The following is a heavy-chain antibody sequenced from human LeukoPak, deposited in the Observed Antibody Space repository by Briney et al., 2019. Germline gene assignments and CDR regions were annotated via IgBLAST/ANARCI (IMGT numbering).Heavy chain of an antibody. D-gene: IGHD5-18*01. CDR2: IYSGGST. Sequence: GGSLRLSCAASGFTVSSNYMSWVRQAPGKGLEWVSVIYSGGSTYYADSVKGRFIISRDNFKNTLYLQMNSLRAEDTAVYYCARGHSRGYGYGTTQGMDVWGQGTTVTVSS. CDR1: GFTVSSNY. CDR3: ARGHSRGYGYGTTQGMDV. J-gene: IGHJ6*02. V-gene: IGHV3-53*01.